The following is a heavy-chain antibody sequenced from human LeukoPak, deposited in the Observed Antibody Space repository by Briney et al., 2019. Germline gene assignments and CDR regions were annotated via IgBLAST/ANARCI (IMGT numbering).Heavy chain of an antibody. J-gene: IGHJ4*02. Sequence: GGSLRLSCAASGFTFSSYGMHWVRQAPGKGLEWVAVISYDGSNKYYADSVKGRFTISRDNSKNTLYLQMNSLRAEDTAVYYCAKSRGIEGRVDYWGQGTLVTVSS. D-gene: IGHD3-10*01. CDR1: GFTFSSYG. V-gene: IGHV3-30*18. CDR3: AKSRGIEGRVDY. CDR2: ISYDGSNK.